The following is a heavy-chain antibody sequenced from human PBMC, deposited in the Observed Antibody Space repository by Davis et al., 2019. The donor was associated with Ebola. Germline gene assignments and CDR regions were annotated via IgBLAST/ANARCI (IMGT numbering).Heavy chain of an antibody. Sequence: GGSLRLSCAASGFTFSSYAMSWVRQAPGKGLEWVSAISGSGGSTYYADSVKGRFTISRDNAKNSLYLQMNSLRAEDTAVYYCARWGYSYGYYFDYWGQGTLVTVSS. D-gene: IGHD5-18*01. CDR3: ARWGYSYGYYFDY. J-gene: IGHJ4*02. CDR1: GFTFSSYA. CDR2: ISGSGGST. V-gene: IGHV3-23*01.